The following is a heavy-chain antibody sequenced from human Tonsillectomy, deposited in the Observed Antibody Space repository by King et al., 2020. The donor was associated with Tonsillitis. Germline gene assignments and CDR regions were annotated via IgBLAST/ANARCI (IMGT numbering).Heavy chain of an antibody. CDR1: GGSISSSSYY. V-gene: IGHV4-39*01. Sequence: QLQESGPGLVKPSETLSLTCTVSGGSISSSSYYWGWIRQPPGKGLEWIGCIYYSGITYYNPSLKSRVTISVDTSKNQFSLKLSSVTAADTAVYYCARQEMAAGDYWGQGTLVTVSS. CDR3: ARQEMAAGDY. J-gene: IGHJ4*02. D-gene: IGHD5-24*01. CDR2: IYYSGIT.